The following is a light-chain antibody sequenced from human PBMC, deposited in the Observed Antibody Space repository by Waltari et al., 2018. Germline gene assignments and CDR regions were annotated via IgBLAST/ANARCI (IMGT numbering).Light chain of an antibody. V-gene: IGLV6-57*03. CDR2: EDY. Sequence: NFMLTQPHSVSESPGKTVTISCTRSSRSIASNYVQWFQQRPGSAPTTVIYEDYQRPSGVPDRFSGSIDSSSNSASLTISGLKTEDEADYYCQSYDGINWMFGGGTKLTVL. CDR1: SRSIASNY. J-gene: IGLJ3*02. CDR3: QSYDGINWM.